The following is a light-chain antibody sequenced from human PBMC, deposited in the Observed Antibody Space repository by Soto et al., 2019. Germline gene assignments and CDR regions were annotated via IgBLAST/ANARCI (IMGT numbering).Light chain of an antibody. CDR1: QSISSC. V-gene: IGKV1-39*01. CDR2: AAS. CDR3: QQSYSPPYT. Sequence: DIPMNQSPSSLYASVGAIVTITCRARQSISSCFNWYQQKPGKAPKLLIYAASRLQSGVPSRFSGSGSGTDCTLTISSLQPEDFATYYGQQSYSPPYTVGQGTKLETK. J-gene: IGKJ2*01.